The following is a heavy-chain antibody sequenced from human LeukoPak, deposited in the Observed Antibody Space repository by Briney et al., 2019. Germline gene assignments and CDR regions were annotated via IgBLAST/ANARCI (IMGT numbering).Heavy chain of an antibody. D-gene: IGHD2-15*01. CDR3: ARVVGVVAATSYNWFDP. V-gene: IGHV3-23*01. CDR2: ISASGGST. Sequence: QPGGSLRLSCAVSGFIFNSYAMSWVRQAPGKGLEWVSSISASGGSTYHADSVKGRFTISRDNSKNTVHLQMNSLRADDTALYYCARVVGVVAATSYNWFDPWGQGTLVTVSS. CDR1: GFIFNSYA. J-gene: IGHJ5*02.